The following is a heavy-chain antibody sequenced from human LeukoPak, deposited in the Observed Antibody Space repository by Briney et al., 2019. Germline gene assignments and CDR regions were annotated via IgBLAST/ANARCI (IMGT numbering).Heavy chain of an antibody. V-gene: IGHV3-7*01. Sequence: GGSLRLSCAASGFTFSSYWMSWVRQAPGKGLEWVANINQDGSEKYYVDSVKGRFTISRDNAKNSLYLQMNSLRAEDTAVYYCARDHSQYYYGSGSSYDYWGQGTLVTVSS. CDR3: ARDHSQYYYGSGSSYDY. J-gene: IGHJ4*02. CDR2: INQDGSEK. D-gene: IGHD3-10*01. CDR1: GFTFSSYW.